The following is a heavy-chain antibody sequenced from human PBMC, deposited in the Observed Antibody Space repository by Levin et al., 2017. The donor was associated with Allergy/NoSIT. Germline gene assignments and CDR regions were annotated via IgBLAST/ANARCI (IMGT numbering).Heavy chain of an antibody. CDR3: ARDPGVSVTFDY. D-gene: IGHD4-17*01. CDR2: IWYDGSNK. J-gene: IGHJ4*02. CDR1: GFTFSSYG. V-gene: IGHV3-33*01. Sequence: PGGSLRLSCAASGFTFSSYGMHWVRQAPGKGLEWVAVIWYDGSNKYYADSVKGRFTISRDNSKNTLYLQMNSLRAEDTAVYYCARDPGVSVTFDYWGQGTLVTVSS.